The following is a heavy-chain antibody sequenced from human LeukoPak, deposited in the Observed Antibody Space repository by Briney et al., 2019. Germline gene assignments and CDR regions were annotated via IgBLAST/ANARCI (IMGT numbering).Heavy chain of an antibody. J-gene: IGHJ4*02. V-gene: IGHV4-31*03. CDR3: ARSSDYQVLINS. CDR2: IYFSGST. CDR1: GGSISSGGHY. D-gene: IGHD2-2*01. Sequence: PSETLSLICNVSGGSISSGGHYWSWIRQHPGKGLEWIGYIYFSGSTFYNPSLKSRASISLDRSKNQFSLELNSVTAADAAVYYCARSSDYQVLINSWGQGTRATVSS.